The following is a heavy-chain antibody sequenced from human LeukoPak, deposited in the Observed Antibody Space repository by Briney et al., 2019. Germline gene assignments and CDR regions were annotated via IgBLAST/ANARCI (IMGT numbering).Heavy chain of an antibody. V-gene: IGHV4-38-2*02. CDR3: ARVVVPAPDGWFDP. CDR1: GYSISSGYY. J-gene: IGHJ5*02. Sequence: SETLSLTCTVSGYSISSGYYWGWIRQPLGKGLEWIGSIYHSGSTYYNPSLKSRVTMSVDTSKNQFSLKLSSATAADTAVYYCARVVVPAPDGWFDPWGQGTLVTVSS. CDR2: IYHSGST. D-gene: IGHD2-2*01.